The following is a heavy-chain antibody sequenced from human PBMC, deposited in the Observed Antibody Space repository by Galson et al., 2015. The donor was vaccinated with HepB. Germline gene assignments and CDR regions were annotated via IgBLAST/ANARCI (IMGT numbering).Heavy chain of an antibody. CDR2: ISGSAYST. CDR3: ARIALSGSYWYFDY. V-gene: IGHV3-23*01. J-gene: IGHJ4*02. CDR1: GFTFSNYA. D-gene: IGHD1-26*01. Sequence: SLRLSCAASGFTFSNYAMSWVRQAPGKGLEWISSISGSAYSTYYADSVKGRFFISRDNSKNTLYLHMNSLRAEDTAVYYCARIALSGSYWYFDYWGQGTLVTVSS.